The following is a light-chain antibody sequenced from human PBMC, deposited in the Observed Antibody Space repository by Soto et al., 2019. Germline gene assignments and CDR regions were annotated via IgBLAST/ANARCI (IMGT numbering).Light chain of an antibody. CDR2: EAS. Sequence: IVLTQSPATLSLSPGERATLSFTASQSVSSYLAWYQQKPGQAPRLLIYEASNRATGIPARFSGSGSGTDFTLTISSLEPEDFAVYYCQQRTDWVTFGGGTKVDI. J-gene: IGKJ4*01. V-gene: IGKV3-11*01. CDR3: QQRTDWVT. CDR1: QSVSSY.